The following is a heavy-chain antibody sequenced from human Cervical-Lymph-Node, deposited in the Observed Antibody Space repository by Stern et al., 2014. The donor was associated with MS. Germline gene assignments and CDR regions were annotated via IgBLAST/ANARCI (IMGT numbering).Heavy chain of an antibody. D-gene: IGHD6-13*01. CDR2: IWYDVRNP. Sequence: VQLVQSGGGVVQPGRSLRLSCAASGFSFSRYAMHWVRQAPGKGLEWVALIWYDVRNPYYADSVTGRFTISRDNFKNTLYLQMNSLRAEDTAVYYCASAYSSSHYYFDYWGQGTLVTVSS. CDR3: ASAYSSSHYYFDY. J-gene: IGHJ4*02. CDR1: GFSFSRYA. V-gene: IGHV3-33*01.